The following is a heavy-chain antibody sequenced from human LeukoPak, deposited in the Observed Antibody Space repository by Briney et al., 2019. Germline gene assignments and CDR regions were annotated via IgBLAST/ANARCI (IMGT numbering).Heavy chain of an antibody. D-gene: IGHD3-22*01. V-gene: IGHV4-34*01. CDR3: ARGRFEYYYDSSGPDY. Sequence: PSETLSLTCAVYGGSFSGYYWSWIRQPPGKGLEWIGEINHSGSTNYNPSLKSRVTISVDTSKNQFSLKLSSVTAADTAVYYCARGRFEYYYDSSGPDYWGQGTLVTVSS. CDR2: INHSGST. J-gene: IGHJ4*02. CDR1: GGSFSGYY.